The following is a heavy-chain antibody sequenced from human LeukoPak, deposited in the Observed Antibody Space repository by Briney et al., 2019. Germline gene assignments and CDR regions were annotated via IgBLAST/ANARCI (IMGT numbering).Heavy chain of an antibody. D-gene: IGHD1-7*01. CDR3: ARRIVELPTLVYYYYYMDV. Sequence: SETLSLTCTVSGGSISSSSYYWGWIRQPPGKGLEWIGSIYYSGSTYYNPSLKSRVTISVDTSKNQFSLKLSSVTAADTAVYYCARRIVELPTLVYYYYYMDVWGKGTTVTVSS. V-gene: IGHV4-39*01. CDR2: IYYSGST. J-gene: IGHJ6*03. CDR1: GGSISSSSYY.